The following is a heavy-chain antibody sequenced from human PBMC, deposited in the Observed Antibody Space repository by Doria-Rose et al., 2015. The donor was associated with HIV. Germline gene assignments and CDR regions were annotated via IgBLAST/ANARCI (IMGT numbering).Heavy chain of an antibody. CDR2: IFSDDER. Sequence: SGPVLVKPTETLTLTCTVSGVSLSSPGMGVSWIRQPPGKALEWLANIFSDDERSYKTSLKSRLTISRGTSKSHVFLTMTDMDPVDTATYYCARIKSSRWYHKYYFDFWGQGTLVSVSA. CDR1: GVSLSSPGMG. J-gene: IGHJ4*02. V-gene: IGHV2-26*01. CDR3: ARIKSSRWYHKYYFDF. D-gene: IGHD6-13*01.